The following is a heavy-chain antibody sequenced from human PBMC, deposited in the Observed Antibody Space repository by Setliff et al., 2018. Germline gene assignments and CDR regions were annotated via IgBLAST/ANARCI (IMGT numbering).Heavy chain of an antibody. CDR1: VTRGSFSGYY. D-gene: IGHD2-15*01. CDR2: ISPGGST. Sequence: SETLSLTCGVFVTRGSFSGYYWSWIRQPPGKGLEWIGEISPGGSTIYNPSLRSRVTMSVDTSKNRFSLNLTSVTAADTAVYYCATSGFCSAGSCYSFDGWGQGALVTVSS. J-gene: IGHJ4*02. CDR3: ATSGFCSAGSCYSFDG. V-gene: IGHV4-34*01.